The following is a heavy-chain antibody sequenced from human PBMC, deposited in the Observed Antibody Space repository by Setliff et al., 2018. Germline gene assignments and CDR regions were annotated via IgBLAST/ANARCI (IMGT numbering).Heavy chain of an antibody. CDR2: MNPNSGNT. CDR3: AICSTNYYFDY. V-gene: IGHV1-8*02. Sequence: ASVKVSCKASGYTFTSYDINWVRQATGQGLEWMGWMNPNSGNTGYAQKFQGRVTMTTDESTSTAYMELSSLRSEDTAVYYCAICSTNYYFDYWGQGTLVTVSS. CDR1: GYTFTSYD. D-gene: IGHD1-1*01. J-gene: IGHJ4*02.